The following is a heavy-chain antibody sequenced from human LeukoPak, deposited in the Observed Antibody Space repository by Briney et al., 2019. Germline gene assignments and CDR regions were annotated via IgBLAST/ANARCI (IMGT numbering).Heavy chain of an antibody. CDR1: GDSISSNTFY. J-gene: IGHJ5*02. D-gene: IGHD3-10*01. Sequence: SETLSLTCVVSGDSISSNTFYWDWIRHSPGKGLEWVGALHYSGSTYYNPSLKSRITMSVNPSKNQFSLKLNSVTAADTAVYYCARHYGPWGQGTLVTVSS. V-gene: IGHV4-39*01. CDR2: LHYSGST. CDR3: ARHYGP.